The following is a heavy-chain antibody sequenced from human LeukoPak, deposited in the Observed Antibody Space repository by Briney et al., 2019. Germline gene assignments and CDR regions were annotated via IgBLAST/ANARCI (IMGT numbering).Heavy chain of an antibody. D-gene: IGHD3-10*01. Sequence: SVKVSCKASGGTFSSYAISWVRQAPGQGLEWMGRIIPILGIANYAQKFQGGVTITADKSTSTAYMELSSLRSEDTAVYYCARASNYYGSGSYYNVGFDYWGQGTLVTVSS. J-gene: IGHJ4*02. CDR3: ARASNYYGSGSYYNVGFDY. V-gene: IGHV1-69*04. CDR2: IIPILGIA. CDR1: GGTFSSYA.